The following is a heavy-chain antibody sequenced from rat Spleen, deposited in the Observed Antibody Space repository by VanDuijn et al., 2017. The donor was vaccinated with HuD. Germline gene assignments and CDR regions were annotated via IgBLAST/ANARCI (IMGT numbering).Heavy chain of an antibody. CDR2: MLTGGNT. V-gene: IGHV2-6*01. D-gene: IGHD5-1*01. CDR3: ARGWERFAY. CDR1: GFSLTSYT. Sequence: QVQLQESGPGLVQPSQTLSLTCTVSGFSLTSYTISWVRQPPGKGLEWIAAMLTGGNTYYNPALKSRLGISRDTSKSQVFLKMNILQTEDTAMYFCARGWERFAYWGQGTLVTVSS. J-gene: IGHJ3*01.